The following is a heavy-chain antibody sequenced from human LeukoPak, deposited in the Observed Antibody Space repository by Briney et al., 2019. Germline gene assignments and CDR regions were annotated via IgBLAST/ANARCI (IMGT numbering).Heavy chain of an antibody. CDR3: ARLSLRDFWSAFDY. CDR1: GGSISSYY. CDR2: IYYSGST. V-gene: IGHV4-59*08. J-gene: IGHJ4*02. Sequence: SETLSLTCTVSGGSISSYYWSWIRQPPGKGLEWIGYIYYSGSTNYNPSLKSRVTISVDTSKNQFSLKLSSVTAADTAVYYCARLSLRDFWSAFDYWGQGTLVTVSS. D-gene: IGHD3-3*01.